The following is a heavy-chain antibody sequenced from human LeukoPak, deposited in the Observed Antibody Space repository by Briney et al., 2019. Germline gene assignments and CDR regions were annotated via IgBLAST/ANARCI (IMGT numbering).Heavy chain of an antibody. J-gene: IGHJ3*02. V-gene: IGHV4-59*01. D-gene: IGHD6-19*01. CDR2: IYYSGST. CDR3: ARGSGSSGWYIDAFDI. Sequence: SETLSLTCTVSGGSISSYYWSWIRQPPGKGLEWIGYIYYSGSTNYNPSLKSRVTISVDTSKNQFSLKLSSVTAADTAVYYCARGSGSSGWYIDAFDIWGQGTMVTVSS. CDR1: GGSISSYY.